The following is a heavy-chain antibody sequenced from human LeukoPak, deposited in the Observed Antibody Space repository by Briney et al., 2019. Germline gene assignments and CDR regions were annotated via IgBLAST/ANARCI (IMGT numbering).Heavy chain of an antibody. Sequence: GGSLRLSCAASGFTFSNYGMTWVRQASGKGLEWVGRIRSKANSYATAYAASVKGRFTISRDDSKNTAYLQMNSLKTEDTAVYYCTRPDYYGSGSYNYYYYYYMDVWGKGTTVTVSS. CDR1: GFTFSNYG. CDR3: TRPDYYGSGSYNYYYYYYMDV. J-gene: IGHJ6*03. CDR2: IRSKANSYAT. D-gene: IGHD3-10*01. V-gene: IGHV3-73*01.